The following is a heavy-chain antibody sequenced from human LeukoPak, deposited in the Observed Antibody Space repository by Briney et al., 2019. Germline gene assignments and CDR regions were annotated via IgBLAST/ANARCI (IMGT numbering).Heavy chain of an antibody. CDR2: INGDGGST. CDR3: ALSSIHKDYYFGMDV. J-gene: IGHJ6*02. CDR1: GLTFSSHW. V-gene: IGHV3-74*01. Sequence: GGSLRLSCAASGLTFSSHWRHWVREPPGKGLVWVSRINGDGGSTNYADSVKGRFTVSRDNAKRSLYLQIESLRDDDTAVYHCALSSIHKDYYFGMDVWGQGTTVTVSS. D-gene: IGHD2-2*01.